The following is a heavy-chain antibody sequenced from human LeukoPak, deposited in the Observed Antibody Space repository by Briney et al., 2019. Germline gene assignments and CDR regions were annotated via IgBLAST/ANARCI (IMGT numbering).Heavy chain of an antibody. J-gene: IGHJ4*02. CDR2: ITGNGET. D-gene: IGHD1-1*01. Sequence: GGSLRLSCAASGFTFSSYAMSWVRQAPGMGLERVSAITGNGETSYAESVKGRFTNSRDNSHSTLFLQMDTLRAEDTAVYYCAKEAISRLFDFHHWGQGILVTVSS. CDR3: AKEAISRLFDFHH. V-gene: IGHV3-23*01. CDR1: GFTFSSYA.